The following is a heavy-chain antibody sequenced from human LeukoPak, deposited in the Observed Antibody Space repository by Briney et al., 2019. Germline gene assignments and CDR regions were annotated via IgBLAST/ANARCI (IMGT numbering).Heavy chain of an antibody. CDR3: ARVDSGWFN. D-gene: IGHD6-19*01. CDR1: GGSISSSSYY. V-gene: IGHV4-39*07. J-gene: IGHJ4*02. CDR2: IYYSGST. Sequence: SETLSLTCTVSGGSISSSSYYWGWIRQPPGKGLEWIGSIYYSGSTYYNPSLKSRVTISVDTSKNQFSLKLSSVTAADTAVYYCARVDSGWFNWGQGTLVTVSS.